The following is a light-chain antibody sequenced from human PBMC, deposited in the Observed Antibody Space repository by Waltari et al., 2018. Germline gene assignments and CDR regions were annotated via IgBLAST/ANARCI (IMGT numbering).Light chain of an antibody. CDR1: QSASSIY. V-gene: IGKV3-20*01. Sequence: EIVLTQSPGTLSLSPGERATLPCRASQSASSIYLAWYQQKPGQTPRLLIYGASSRATGIPDRFSGSWSGTDFTLTISRLEPEDSAVYYCQQYVSSPLTFGGGTKVEIK. CDR3: QQYVSSPLT. J-gene: IGKJ4*01. CDR2: GAS.